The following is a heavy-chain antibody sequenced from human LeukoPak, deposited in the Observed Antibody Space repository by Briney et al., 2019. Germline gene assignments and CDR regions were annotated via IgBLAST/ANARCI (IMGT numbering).Heavy chain of an antibody. CDR1: GFTLSSYW. V-gene: IGHV3-7*01. J-gene: IGHJ4*02. CDR2: IKQDGSEK. Sequence: GGSLRLSCAASGFTLSSYWMSWVRQAPGKGLEWVANIKQDGSEKYYMDSVKGRFTISRDNAKNSLYLQINSLRAEDTAVYYCGTTVTTGRRYWGQGTLVTVSS. D-gene: IGHD4-17*01. CDR3: GTTVTTGRRY.